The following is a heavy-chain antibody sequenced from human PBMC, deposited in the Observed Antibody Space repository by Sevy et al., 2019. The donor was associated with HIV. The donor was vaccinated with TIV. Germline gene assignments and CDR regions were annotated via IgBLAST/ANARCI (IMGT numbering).Heavy chain of an antibody. J-gene: IGHJ6*03. D-gene: IGHD2-8*02. CDR1: GGSVSSSTYY. Sequence: SETLSLTCTVSGGSVSSSTYYWSWIRQPPGKGLEWIGYIDYSGSTNYNPSLKSRVTISVDTSKNQFALKVSAVTAADTAIYFCARAGSGRFYYYYYMDVWDKGTTVTVSS. V-gene: IGHV4-61*01. CDR2: IDYSGST. CDR3: ARAGSGRFYYYYYMDV.